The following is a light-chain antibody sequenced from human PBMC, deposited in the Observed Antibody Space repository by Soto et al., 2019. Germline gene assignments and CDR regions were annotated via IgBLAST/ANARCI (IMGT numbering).Light chain of an antibody. CDR1: TSPFGFYS. Sequence: QSVLTQSPSASGTPWQTVTIFCSGGTSPFGFYSIEWYQQVPGAAPRLLMYNNDQRASGVPDRFSGSNSGTSASLAISALQSEDEAVYYCASWHDSLNAWVIGGGTSSPS. CDR3: ASWHDSLNAWV. J-gene: IGLJ3*02. CDR2: NND. V-gene: IGLV1-44*01.